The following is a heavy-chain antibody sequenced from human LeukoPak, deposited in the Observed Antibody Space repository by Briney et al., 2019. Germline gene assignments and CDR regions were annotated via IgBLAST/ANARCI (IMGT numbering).Heavy chain of an antibody. CDR1: GFTVRSSY. V-gene: IGHV3-23*01. J-gene: IGHJ4*02. CDR3: AKEGYSGSQFDY. CDR2: ISPRGGST. Sequence: PGGSLRLSCAASGFTVRSSYMSWVRQAPGKGLEWVSGISPRGGSTYFADSVKGRFTISRDNSKNTLYVQMNSLRAEDTAVYYCAKEGYSGSQFDYWGQGTLVTVSS. D-gene: IGHD1-26*01.